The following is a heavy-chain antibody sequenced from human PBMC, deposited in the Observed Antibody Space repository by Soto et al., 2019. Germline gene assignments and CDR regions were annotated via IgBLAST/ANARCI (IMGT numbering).Heavy chain of an antibody. Sequence: QVQLVQSGTEVKKPGASVKVSCKASGYRFTHYVIHWVRQAPGQRLEWMGWIGAGDGKTYYSQNFQGRVTITKDTSASTAYMELSSLISEDTAVYYCLRDSASDSGVHLDFWGQGTLVTVSS. CDR2: IGAGDGKT. CDR1: GYRFTHYV. D-gene: IGHD3-22*01. CDR3: LRDSASDSGVHLDF. V-gene: IGHV1-3*01. J-gene: IGHJ4*02.